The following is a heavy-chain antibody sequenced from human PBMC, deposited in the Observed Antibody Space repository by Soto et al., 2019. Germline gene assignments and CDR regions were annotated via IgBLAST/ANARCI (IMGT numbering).Heavy chain of an antibody. J-gene: IGHJ6*03. CDR1: GDSVSSNSAA. V-gene: IGHV6-1*01. D-gene: IGHD3-16*01. CDR3: ARGPSWGPDYMDV. Sequence: SQTLSLTCVISGDSVSSNSAAWNWIRQSPSRGLEWLGRTYYRSRWYNDYAVSVRSRITVNADTSKNQFSLHLSSVTAADTAVYYCARGPSWGPDYMDVWGKGTTVTVSS. CDR2: TYYRSRWYN.